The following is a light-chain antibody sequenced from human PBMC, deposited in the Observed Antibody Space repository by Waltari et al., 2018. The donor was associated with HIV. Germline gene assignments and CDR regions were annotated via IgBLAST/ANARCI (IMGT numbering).Light chain of an antibody. CDR1: QSVSSSY. J-gene: IGKJ1*01. CDR3: QQYGSSPRT. V-gene: IGKV3-20*01. CDR2: GAS. Sequence: ELVLTQSPGTLSLSLGARAPLSCRASQSVSSSYSAWYQQKPGQAPRLLIYGASSRATGIPDRFSGSGSGTDFTLTISRLEPEDFAVYYCQQYGSSPRTFGQGTKVEIK.